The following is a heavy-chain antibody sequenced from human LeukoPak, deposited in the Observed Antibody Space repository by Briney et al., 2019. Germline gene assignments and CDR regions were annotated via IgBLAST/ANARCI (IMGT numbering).Heavy chain of an antibody. Sequence: PGGPLRLSCAASGFTLSDYYMSWIRQAPGKGLEWVEYITSSGDDIYYADSVKGRFTISRDNAKNALFLRMNSLRVEDKATYCGASDIVATSGDFWGQGTLVSVSS. D-gene: IGHD5-12*01. CDR3: ASDIVATSGDF. CDR1: GFTLSDYY. CDR2: ITSSGDDI. J-gene: IGHJ4*02. V-gene: IGHV3-11*01.